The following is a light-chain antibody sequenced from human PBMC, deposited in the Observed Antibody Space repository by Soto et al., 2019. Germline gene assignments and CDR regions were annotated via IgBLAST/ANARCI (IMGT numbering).Light chain of an antibody. CDR2: ANH. V-gene: IGLV1-44*01. CDR1: SSNLGSHT. Sequence: QSVLTQPPSASGTPGQRVTISCSGSSSNLGSHTVNWYQQLPGTAPKPLIFANHQRPSGVPDRFSGSKSGTSASLAISGLQSEDEADYYCETWDDSLNGFYVFAAGTKLTVL. J-gene: IGLJ1*01. CDR3: ETWDDSLNGFYV.